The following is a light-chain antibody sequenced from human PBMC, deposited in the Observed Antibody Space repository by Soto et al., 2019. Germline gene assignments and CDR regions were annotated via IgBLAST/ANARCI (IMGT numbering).Light chain of an antibody. V-gene: IGKV3-15*01. J-gene: IGKJ4*01. CDR1: QGIGDT. CDR3: QRYNNWPLT. Sequence: TQCPSTLSASVGDRVTITCRASQGIGDTLAWYQHKPGQTPRLLIYDTSARETGVPARFSCSRAGTECTLTINSLQSEDVEIDDCQRYNNWPLTFGGGTKVDIK. CDR2: DTS.